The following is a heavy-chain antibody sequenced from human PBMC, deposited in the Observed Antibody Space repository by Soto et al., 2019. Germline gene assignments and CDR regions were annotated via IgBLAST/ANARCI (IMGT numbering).Heavy chain of an antibody. CDR2: IIPIFGTA. CDR3: ASSRVLRFLEWLSDYGMDV. Sequence: GASVKVSCKASGGTFSSYAISWVRQAPGQGLEWMGGIIPIFGTANYAQKFQGRVTITADESTSTAYMELSSLRSEDTAVYYCASSRVLRFLEWLSDYGMDVWGQGTTVIVSS. V-gene: IGHV1-69*13. CDR1: GGTFSSYA. D-gene: IGHD3-3*01. J-gene: IGHJ6*02.